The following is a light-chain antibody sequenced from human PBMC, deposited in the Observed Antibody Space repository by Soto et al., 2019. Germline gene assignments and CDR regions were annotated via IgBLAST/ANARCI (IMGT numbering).Light chain of an antibody. CDR3: HSYDSDNVI. CDR2: DDN. Sequence: NFMLTQPHSVSESPGKTVTSSCTRSSGSIASNYVQWYQQRPGSAPTSVIYDDNQRPSGVPDRFSGSIDSSSNSASLTISGLKTEDEADYYCHSYDSDNVIFGGGTKVTV. V-gene: IGLV6-57*04. CDR1: SGSIASNY. J-gene: IGLJ2*01.